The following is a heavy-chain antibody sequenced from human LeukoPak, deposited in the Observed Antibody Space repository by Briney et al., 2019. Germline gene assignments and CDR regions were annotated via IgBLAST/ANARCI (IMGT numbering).Heavy chain of an antibody. CDR1: GYTFTSYD. Sequence: GASVKVSCKASGYTFTSYDINWVRQATGQGLEWMGWMNPNSGNTGYAQKFQGRVTITADKSTSTAYMELSSLRSEDTAVYYCAREGYGDYSFPDDAFDIWGQGTMVTVSS. CDR3: AREGYGDYSFPDDAFDI. CDR2: MNPNSGNT. D-gene: IGHD4-17*01. V-gene: IGHV1-8*01. J-gene: IGHJ3*02.